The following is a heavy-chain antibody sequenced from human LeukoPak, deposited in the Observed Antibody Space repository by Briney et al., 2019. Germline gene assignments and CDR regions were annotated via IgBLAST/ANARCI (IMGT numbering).Heavy chain of an antibody. D-gene: IGHD3-9*01. CDR2: IIPIFGTA. V-gene: IGHV1-69*13. CDR1: GGTFSSYA. CDR3: AASYGDILTGYFIHWFDP. Sequence: VASVKVSCKASGGTFSSYAISWVRQAPGQGLEWMGGIIPIFGTANYAQKFQGRVTITADESTSTAYMELSSLRSEDTAVYYCAASYGDILTGYFIHWFDPWGQGTLVTVSS. J-gene: IGHJ5*02.